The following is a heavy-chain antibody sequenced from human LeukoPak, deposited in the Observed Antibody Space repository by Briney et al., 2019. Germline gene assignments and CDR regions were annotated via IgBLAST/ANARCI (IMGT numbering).Heavy chain of an antibody. CDR1: GFTFSSYG. Sequence: GGSLRLSCAASGFTFSSYGMTWVRQAPGKGLEWVSYISSSSSTIYYADSVKGRFTISRDNAKNSLYLQMNSLRAEDTAVYYCARDRGSYYSDYYYYYMDVWGKGTTVTVSS. V-gene: IGHV3-48*04. D-gene: IGHD1-26*01. J-gene: IGHJ6*03. CDR2: ISSSSSTI. CDR3: ARDRGSYYSDYYYYYMDV.